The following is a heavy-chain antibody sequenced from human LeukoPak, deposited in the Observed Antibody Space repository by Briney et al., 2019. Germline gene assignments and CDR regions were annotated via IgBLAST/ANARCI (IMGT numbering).Heavy chain of an antibody. D-gene: IGHD3-22*01. CDR2: IYSGGST. J-gene: IGHJ3*02. V-gene: IGHV3-53*01. CDR3: AREYYDNSGGEDAFDI. CDR1: GFTVSSNY. Sequence: PGGSLRLSCAASGFTVSSNYMNWVRQAPAKGLEWVSAIYSGGSTFYADSVEGRFTISRDNSNNTLYLQMNSLRAEDTAMYYCAREYYDNSGGEDAFDIWGPGTMVTVSS.